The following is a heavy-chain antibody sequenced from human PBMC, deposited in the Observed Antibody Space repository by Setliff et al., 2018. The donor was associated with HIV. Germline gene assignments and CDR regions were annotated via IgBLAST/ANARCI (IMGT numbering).Heavy chain of an antibody. CDR3: ARVQMAYAAFDV. J-gene: IGHJ3*01. Sequence: NPSETLSLPCTVSGGSISTYYWSWIRQPPGKGLEWIGSIYFTGSSDNNPSLKSRVTLSVDTSKHQFSLKLSSVTAADTAVYYCARVQMAYAAFDVWGQGTMVTVSS. CDR2: IYFTGSS. D-gene: IGHD4-17*01. V-gene: IGHV4-59*01. CDR1: GGSISTYY.